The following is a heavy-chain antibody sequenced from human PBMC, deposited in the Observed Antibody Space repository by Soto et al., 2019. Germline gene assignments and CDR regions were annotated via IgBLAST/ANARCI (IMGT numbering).Heavy chain of an antibody. J-gene: IGHJ4*02. CDR2: ISSTSSYS. CDR1: GFTFSDNY. D-gene: IGHD5-18*01. CDR3: AGGGSTYGRHDY. V-gene: IGHV3-11*06. Sequence: PGGSLRLSCAASGFTFSDNYMSWIRQAPGKGLEWVSHISSTSSYSNHADSVEGRFTTSRDNAKNSLYLHMNGLRAEDTAVYYCAGGGSTYGRHDYWGRGTLVTVSS.